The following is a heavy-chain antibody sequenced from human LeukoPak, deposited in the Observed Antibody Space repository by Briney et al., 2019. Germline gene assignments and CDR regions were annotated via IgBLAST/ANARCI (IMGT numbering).Heavy chain of an antibody. CDR3: TKDLGTEYNIFDY. CDR1: EFTFSAYA. V-gene: IGHV3-30*02. Sequence: PGGSLRLSCATSEFTFSAYAMHWIRQAPGRGLEGGAFVRYGGNIKYYADSVKGRFTISRDNSKNTLYLQMNSLRPEDTAVYYCTKDLGTEYNIFDYWGQGTLVTVSS. D-gene: IGHD3-9*01. CDR2: VRYGGNIK. J-gene: IGHJ4*02.